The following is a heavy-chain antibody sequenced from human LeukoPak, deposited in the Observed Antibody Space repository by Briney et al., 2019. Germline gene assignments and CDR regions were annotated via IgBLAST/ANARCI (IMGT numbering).Heavy chain of an antibody. D-gene: IGHD3-22*01. CDR1: GGTFSSYA. V-gene: IGHV1-69*01. CDR3: ARLTRDSSGYYLYWFDH. Sequence: SVKVSCKASGGTFSSYAISWVRQAPGQGLEWMGGIIPIFGTANYAQKFQGRVTITADESTSTAYMELSSLRSEDTAVYYCARLTRDSSGYYLYWFDHWGQGTLVTVSS. J-gene: IGHJ5*02. CDR2: IIPIFGTA.